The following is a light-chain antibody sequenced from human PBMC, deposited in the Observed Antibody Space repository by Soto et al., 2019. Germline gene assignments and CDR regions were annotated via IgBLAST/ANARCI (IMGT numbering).Light chain of an antibody. CDR2: AAS. CDR3: QQANSFPLT. CDR1: QSISSW. Sequence: DIQMTQSPSTLSASVGDRVTITCRASQSISSWLAWYQQKLGRAPRLLIYAASSLQSGVPSRFSGSGSGTDFTLTISSLQPEDFATHYCQQANSFPLTFGGGTKVDIK. V-gene: IGKV1-12*01. J-gene: IGKJ4*01.